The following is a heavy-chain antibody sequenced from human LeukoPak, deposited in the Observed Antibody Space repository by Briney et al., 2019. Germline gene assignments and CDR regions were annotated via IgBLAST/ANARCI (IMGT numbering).Heavy chain of an antibody. Sequence: GGSLRLSCAASEFTFDDYATHWVRQAPGKGLEWVSGISWNSGSIGYADSVKGRFTISRDNAKNSLYLQMNSLRAEDTALYYCAKDIFTGIAAAGAIDYWGQGTLVTVSS. CDR1: EFTFDDYA. CDR2: ISWNSGSI. J-gene: IGHJ4*02. D-gene: IGHD6-13*01. V-gene: IGHV3-9*01. CDR3: AKDIFTGIAAAGAIDY.